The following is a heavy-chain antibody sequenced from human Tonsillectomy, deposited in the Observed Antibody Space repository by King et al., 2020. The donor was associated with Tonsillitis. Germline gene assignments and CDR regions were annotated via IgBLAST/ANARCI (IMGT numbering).Heavy chain of an antibody. V-gene: IGHV1-2*04. Sequence: QLVQSGAEVKKPGASVKVSCKASGYTFTGYFLHWVRQAPGQGLEWMGWINPNSGDTHYAQRFQAWVTMTRDTSISTAYMELSRLRSDDTAVYYCASVNWDDAFDIWGQGTMVTVSS. CDR3: ASVNWDDAFDI. J-gene: IGHJ3*02. CDR1: GYTFTGYF. CDR2: INPNSGDT. D-gene: IGHD1-1*01.